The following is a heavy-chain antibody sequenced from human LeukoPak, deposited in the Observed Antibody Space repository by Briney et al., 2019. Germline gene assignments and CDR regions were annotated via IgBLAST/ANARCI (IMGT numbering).Heavy chain of an antibody. CDR3: ARPRTRLAWFDP. D-gene: IGHD6-19*01. V-gene: IGHV4-39*01. CDR1: GASISSSTDY. Sequence: ASETLSLTCTVSGASISSSTDYWGWIRQPPGKGLEWIANIYYSGSTYYNPSLKSRVTISVDTSKNQFSLKLRSVTAADTAVYYCARPRTRLAWFDPWGQGTLVTVSS. CDR2: IYYSGST. J-gene: IGHJ5*02.